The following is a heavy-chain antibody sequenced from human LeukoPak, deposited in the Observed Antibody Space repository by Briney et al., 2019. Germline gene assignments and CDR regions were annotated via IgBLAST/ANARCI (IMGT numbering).Heavy chain of an antibody. CDR1: GFTFSSYS. J-gene: IGHJ3*02. D-gene: IGHD1-26*01. Sequence: GGSLRLSCAASGFTFSSYSMNWARQAPGKGLECVSSISSSSSYIYYADSVRGRFTISRDNAKNSLYLQMNSLRAEDTAVYYCARGSGPPVDAFDIWGQGTMVTISS. CDR3: ARGSGPPVDAFDI. V-gene: IGHV3-21*01. CDR2: ISSSSSYI.